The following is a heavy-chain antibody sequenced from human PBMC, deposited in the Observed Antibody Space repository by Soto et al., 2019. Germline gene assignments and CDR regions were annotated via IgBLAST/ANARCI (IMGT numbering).Heavy chain of an antibody. J-gene: IGHJ4*02. CDR2: INHSGST. V-gene: IGHV4-34*01. CDR3: ARGLRWLQPTSRFDY. Sequence: SETLSLTCAVYGGSFSGYYWSWIRQPPGKGLEWIGEINHSGSTNYNPSLMSRVTISVDTSKNQFSLKLSSVTAADTAVYYCARGLRWLQPTSRFDYWGQGTLVTVSS. D-gene: IGHD5-18*01. CDR1: GGSFSGYY.